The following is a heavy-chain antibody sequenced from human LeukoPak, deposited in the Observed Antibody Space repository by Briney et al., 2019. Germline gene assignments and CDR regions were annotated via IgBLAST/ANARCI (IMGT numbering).Heavy chain of an antibody. J-gene: IGHJ3*02. D-gene: IGHD4-11*01. CDR3: ARAQKYSYDAFDI. Sequence: GGSLRLSCAASGFTFSSSNMNWVRQAPGKGLEWVSYISSSSSTIFYADSVKGRFIISRDNAKNSLYLQMNSLSAEDTAVYYCARAQKYSYDAFDIWGQGTMVTVSS. CDR1: GFTFSSSN. V-gene: IGHV3-48*01. CDR2: ISSSSSTI.